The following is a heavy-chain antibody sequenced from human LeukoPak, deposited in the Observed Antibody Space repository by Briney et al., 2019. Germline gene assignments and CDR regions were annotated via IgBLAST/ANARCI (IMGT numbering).Heavy chain of an antibody. D-gene: IGHD6-6*01. CDR1: GGSTRSYY. J-gene: IGHJ2*01. V-gene: IGHV4-59*08. CDR2: IYYSGST. Sequence: PSETLSLTCTVSGGSTRSYYWNWLRQPPGKGLEWIGYIYYSGSTNYNPSLKSRVTISVDTSKNQFSLKLSSVTAADTAVYSCARLGGGGSSPNRSFDLWGRGTLVAVSS. CDR3: ARLGGGGSSPNRSFDL.